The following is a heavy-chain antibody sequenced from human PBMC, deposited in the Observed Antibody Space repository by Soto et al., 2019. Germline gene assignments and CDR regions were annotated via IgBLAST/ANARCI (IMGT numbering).Heavy chain of an antibody. CDR2: IYYSGST. J-gene: IGHJ1*01. CDR1: GGSISSSSYY. V-gene: IGHV4-39*01. D-gene: IGHD1-26*01. CDR3: ARLRSGSYYTPAYFQH. Sequence: QLQLQESGPGLVKPSETLSLTCTVSGGSISSSSYYWGWIRQPPGKGLEWIGRIYYSGSTYYNPSLKSRVTISVDTSKNQFSLKLSSVTAADTAVYYCARLRSGSYYTPAYFQHWGQGTLVTVSS.